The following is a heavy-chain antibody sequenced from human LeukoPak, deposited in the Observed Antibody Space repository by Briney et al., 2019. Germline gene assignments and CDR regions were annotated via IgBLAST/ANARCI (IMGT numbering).Heavy chain of an antibody. CDR3: ARSIVYGDPAY. CDR2: ISTSSSYI. Sequence: GGSLRLSCAASGFTFSSYSMNWVRQAPGKGLEWVSFISTSSSYIHNADSVKGRFTISRDNAENSLYLQMNSLRAEDKAVYYCARSIVYGDPAYWGQGTLVTVSS. D-gene: IGHD4-17*01. J-gene: IGHJ4*02. CDR1: GFTFSSYS. V-gene: IGHV3-21*01.